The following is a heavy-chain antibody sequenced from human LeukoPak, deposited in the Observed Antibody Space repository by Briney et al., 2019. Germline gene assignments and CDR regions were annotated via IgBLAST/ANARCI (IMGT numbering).Heavy chain of an antibody. CDR1: GYTLTELS. J-gene: IGHJ4*02. CDR3: ATYSYDSSGYYRGYFDY. CDR2: FDPEDGET. V-gene: IGHV1-24*01. Sequence: GASVKVSCKVFGYTLTELSMHWVRQAPGKGLERMGGFDPEDGETIYAQKFQGRVTMTEDTSTDTAYMELSSLRSEDTAVYYCATYSYDSSGYYRGYFDYCGQGTLVTVSS. D-gene: IGHD3-22*01.